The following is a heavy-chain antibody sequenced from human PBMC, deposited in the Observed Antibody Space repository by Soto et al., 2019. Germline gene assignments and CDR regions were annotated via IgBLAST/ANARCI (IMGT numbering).Heavy chain of an antibody. CDR1: GYTFTSYG. V-gene: IGHV1-18*01. Sequence: RASVKVSCKASGYTFTSYGISWVRQAPGQGLEWMGWISAYNGNTNYAQKLQGRVTMTTDTSTSTAYMELRSLRSDDTAVYYCARGGRFGELFFYYYYMDVWGKGTTVTVSS. D-gene: IGHD3-10*01. CDR2: ISAYNGNT. J-gene: IGHJ6*03. CDR3: ARGGRFGELFFYYYYMDV.